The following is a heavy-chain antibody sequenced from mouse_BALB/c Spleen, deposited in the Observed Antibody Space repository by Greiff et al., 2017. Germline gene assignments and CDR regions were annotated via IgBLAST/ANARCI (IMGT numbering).Heavy chain of an antibody. V-gene: IGHV5-6-2*01. J-gene: IGHJ2*01. D-gene: IGHD1-1*01. CDR3: ARHLITTVVAPFDY. CDR2: INSNGGST. CDR1: GFTFSSYY. Sequence: EVNLVESGGGLVKLGGSLKLSCAASGFTFSSYYMSWVRQTPEKRLELVAAINSNGGSTYYPDTVKGRLTISRDNAKNTLYLQMSSLKSEDTALYYCARHLITTVVAPFDYWGQGTTLTVSS.